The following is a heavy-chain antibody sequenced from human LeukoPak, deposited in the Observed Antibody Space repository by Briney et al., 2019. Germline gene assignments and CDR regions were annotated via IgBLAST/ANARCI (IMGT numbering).Heavy chain of an antibody. CDR3: ERDPGYSDY. D-gene: IGHD7-27*01. V-gene: IGHV3-7*01. J-gene: IGHJ4*02. CDR1: GFTFSSYW. CDR2: IKQDGSEK. Sequence: GGSLRLSCAASGFTFSSYWMSWVRQAPGKGLEWLANIKQDGSEKYYVDSVKGRFTISRDNAKSSLYLQMNSLRAEDTAVYYCERDPGYSDYWGQGTLVTVSS.